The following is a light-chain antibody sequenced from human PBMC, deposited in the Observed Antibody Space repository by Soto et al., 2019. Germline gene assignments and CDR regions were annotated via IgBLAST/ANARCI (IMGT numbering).Light chain of an antibody. J-gene: IGKJ4*01. Sequence: IVLTQSPGTLSLSPGESATLSCRASQSVNAAHLAWYQQKPGQAPRLLLQGASTKATGIPDRFSGSGSGTEFTLTISKVEPEDLAVFYCHHYGSPPLTVGGGTKLEIK. CDR2: GAS. CDR1: QSVNAAH. V-gene: IGKV3-20*01. CDR3: HHYGSPPLT.